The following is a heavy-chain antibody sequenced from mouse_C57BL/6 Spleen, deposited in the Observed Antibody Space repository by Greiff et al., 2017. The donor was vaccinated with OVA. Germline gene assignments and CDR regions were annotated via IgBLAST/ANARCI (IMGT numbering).Heavy chain of an antibody. CDR2: IDPETGGT. D-gene: IGHD1-1*01. Sequence: VQLKESGAELVRPGASVTLSCKASGYTFTDYEMHWVKQTPVHGLEWIGAIDPETGGTAYNQKFKGKAILTADKSSSTAYMELRSLTSEDSAVYYCARALYYGSSYPAWFAYWGQGTLVTVSA. V-gene: IGHV1-15*01. CDR1: GYTFTDYE. CDR3: ARALYYGSSYPAWFAY. J-gene: IGHJ3*01.